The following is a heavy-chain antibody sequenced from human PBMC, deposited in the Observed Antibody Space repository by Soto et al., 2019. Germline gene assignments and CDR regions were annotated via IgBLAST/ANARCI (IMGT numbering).Heavy chain of an antibody. V-gene: IGHV3-11*04. D-gene: IGHD1-26*01. CDR2: ISSSGSTI. CDR3: ARDSRRGDY. J-gene: IGHJ4*02. Sequence: SWIRQAPGKGLEWVSYISSSGSTIYYADSVKGRFTISRDNAKNSLYLQMNSLRAEDTAVYYCARDSRRGDYWGQGTLVTVSS.